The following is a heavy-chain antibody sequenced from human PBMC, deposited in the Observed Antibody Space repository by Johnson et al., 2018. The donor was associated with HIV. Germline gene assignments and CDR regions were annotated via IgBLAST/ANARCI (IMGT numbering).Heavy chain of an antibody. CDR1: GFSFSSYD. J-gene: IGHJ3*02. CDR2: ISYDGSNK. V-gene: IGHV3-30*03. D-gene: IGHD2/OR15-2a*01. Sequence: QVQLVESGGGVVQPGRSLRLSCAASGFSFSSYDMHWVRQAPGKGLEWVAVISYDGSNKYYADSVKGRFTISRDNSKNTLYLQMNSLRAEDTAVYYCARAFDPRAFDIWGQGTMVTVSS. CDR3: ARAFDPRAFDI.